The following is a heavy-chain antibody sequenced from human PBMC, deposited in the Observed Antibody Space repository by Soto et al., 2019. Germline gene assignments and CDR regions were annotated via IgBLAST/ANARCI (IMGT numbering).Heavy chain of an antibody. J-gene: IGHJ4*02. D-gene: IGHD2-2*02. CDR1: GSRFSNYV. CDR3: AREGRGKKAGYNGLVSLGY. Sequence: QVQLVQSGAEVKTPGSSLKVSCKVSGSRFSNYVISWVRQAPGHGLEWLGRSIPIFNSTKYAQSFQGRVTITADKSSSTASLELSSLGSDDTAVYYCAREGRGKKAGYNGLVSLGYWGQGTLVTVSS. CDR2: SIPIFNST. V-gene: IGHV1-69*06.